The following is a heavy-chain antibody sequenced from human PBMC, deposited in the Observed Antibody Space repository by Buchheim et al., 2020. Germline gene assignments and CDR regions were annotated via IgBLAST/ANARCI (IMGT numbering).Heavy chain of an antibody. D-gene: IGHD5-24*01. Sequence: EVQLVESGGGLVQPGGSLRLSCAASGFTFSNNWMSWVRQAPGKGLEWVANIKQGESAKDYVDSVKGRFIISRDNAKNSLYLQMNSLGAEETAVYYCARHNYRLDYWGQGTL. CDR2: IKQGESAK. CDR3: ARHNYRLDY. CDR1: GFTFSNNW. V-gene: IGHV3-7*01. J-gene: IGHJ4*02.